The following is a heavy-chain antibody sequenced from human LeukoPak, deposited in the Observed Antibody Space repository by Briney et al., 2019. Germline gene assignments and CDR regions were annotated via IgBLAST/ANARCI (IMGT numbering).Heavy chain of an antibody. Sequence: RQSLRLSCAASGFTFSSYAMSWVRQAPGKGREWVSAISGSGGSTYYADSVKGRFTISRDNSKNTLYLQMNSLRAEDTAVYYCAKDISPRGDDAFDIWGQGTMVTVSS. CDR3: AKDISPRGDDAFDI. CDR2: ISGSGGST. D-gene: IGHD3-16*01. V-gene: IGHV3-23*01. J-gene: IGHJ3*02. CDR1: GFTFSSYA.